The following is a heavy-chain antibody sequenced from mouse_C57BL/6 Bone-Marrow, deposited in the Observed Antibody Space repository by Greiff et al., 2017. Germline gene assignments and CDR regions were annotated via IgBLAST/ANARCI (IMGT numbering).Heavy chain of an antibody. CDR2: IDPENGDT. CDR1: GFNFKDDY. D-gene: IGHD1-1*01. V-gene: IGHV14-4*01. CDR3: TTVYGSSYAALVAY. J-gene: IGHJ3*01. Sequence: EVQLQQSGAELVRPGASVKLSCTASGFNFKDDYMHWVKQRPEQGLEWIGWIDPENGDTEYASKFQGKATLTADTSSNTAYLQLSSLTSEDTAVYYCTTVYGSSYAALVAYWGQGTLVTVSA.